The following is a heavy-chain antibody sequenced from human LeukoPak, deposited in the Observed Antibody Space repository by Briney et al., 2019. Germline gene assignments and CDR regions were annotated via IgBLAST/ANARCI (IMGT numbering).Heavy chain of an antibody. CDR3: AIRMYYYDSSGYGGYSLDP. CDR2: IYYSGST. D-gene: IGHD3-22*01. V-gene: IGHV4-59*08. Sequence: PSETLSPTCIVSGGSISSYYWSWIGQPPGKGLGWIGYIYYSGSTNYNPSPKSRVTISVDTSKNQFSLKLSSVTAADTAVYYCAIRMYYYDSSGYGGYSLDPRGQGTLVTVSS. J-gene: IGHJ5*02. CDR1: GGSISSYY.